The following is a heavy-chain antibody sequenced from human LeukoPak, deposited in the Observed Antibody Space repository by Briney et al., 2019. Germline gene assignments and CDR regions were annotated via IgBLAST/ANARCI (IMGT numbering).Heavy chain of an antibody. CDR1: GGSISSGSYY. Sequence: PSETLSLTCTVSGGSISSGSYYWSWIRQPAGKGLEWIGRIYTSGSTNYNPSLKSRVTISVDTSKNQFSLKLSSVTAADTAVYYCASNGDYYDSSGYWWGQGTLVTVSS. CDR2: IYTSGST. J-gene: IGHJ4*02. V-gene: IGHV4-61*02. D-gene: IGHD3-22*01. CDR3: ASNGDYYDSSGYW.